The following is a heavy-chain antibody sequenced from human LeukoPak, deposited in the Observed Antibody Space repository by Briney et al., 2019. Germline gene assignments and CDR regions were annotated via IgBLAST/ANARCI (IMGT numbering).Heavy chain of an antibody. J-gene: IGHJ4*02. D-gene: IGHD2-2*01. CDR1: GGTFSSYA. V-gene: IGHV1-69*13. CDR3: AREIRYCSSTSCPFDY. CDR2: IIPIFGTA. Sequence: GASVKVSCKASGGTFSSYAISWVRQAPGQGLEWMGVIIPIFGTANYAQKFQGRVTITADESTSTAYMELSSLRSEDTAVYYCAREIRYCSSTSCPFDYWGQGTLVTVSS.